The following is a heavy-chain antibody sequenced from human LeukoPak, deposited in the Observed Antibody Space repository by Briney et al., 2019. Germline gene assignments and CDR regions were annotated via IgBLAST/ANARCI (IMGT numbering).Heavy chain of an antibody. CDR2: INHSGST. CDR3: ARLNYGSGSYRYYYMDV. V-gene: IGHV4-34*01. CDR1: GGSFSNYY. J-gene: IGHJ6*03. D-gene: IGHD3-10*01. Sequence: SETLSLTCAVYGGSFSNYYWSWIRQPPGKGLEWIGEINHSGSTNYNPSLKSRVTISVDTSKNQFSLKLSSVTAADTAVYYCARLNYGSGSYRYYYMDVWGKGTTVTIS.